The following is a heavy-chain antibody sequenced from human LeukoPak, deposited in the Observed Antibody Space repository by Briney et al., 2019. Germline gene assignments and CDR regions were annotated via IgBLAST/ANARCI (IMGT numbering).Heavy chain of an antibody. CDR2: IYYSGST. J-gene: IGHJ4*02. V-gene: IGHV4-59*02. Sequence: PSETLSLTCTVSGDSVNTYYWSWIRQPPGRGLEWIGYIYYSGSTNYNPSLKSRVTISVDTSKNQFSLKLSSVTAADTAVYYCARAAPQYDSSGYYFDYWGQGTLVTVPS. CDR1: GDSVNTYY. CDR3: ARAAPQYDSSGYYFDY. D-gene: IGHD3-22*01.